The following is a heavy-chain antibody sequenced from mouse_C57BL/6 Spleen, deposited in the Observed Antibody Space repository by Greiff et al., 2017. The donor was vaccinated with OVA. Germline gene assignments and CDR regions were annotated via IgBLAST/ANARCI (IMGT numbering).Heavy chain of an antibody. D-gene: IGHD1-2*01. CDR1: GFTFSSYG. Sequence: EVQLQQSGGDLVKPGGSLKLSCAASGFTFSSYGMSWVRQTPDKRLEWVATISSGGSYTYYPDSVKGRFTISRDNAKNTLYLQMSSLKSEDTAMYDCARLITTARGYFDYWGQGTTLTVSS. CDR3: ARLITTARGYFDY. J-gene: IGHJ2*01. V-gene: IGHV5-6*01. CDR2: ISSGGSYT.